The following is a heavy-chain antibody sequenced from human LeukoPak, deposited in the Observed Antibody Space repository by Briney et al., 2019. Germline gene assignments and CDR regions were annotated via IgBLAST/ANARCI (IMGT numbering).Heavy chain of an antibody. CDR3: ARAPQYQLLYGTYFDY. Sequence: SQTLSLTCTVSGGSISSGGYYWSWIRQPPGKGLEWIGYIYHSGSTYYNPSLKSRVTISVDRSKNQFSLKLSSVTAADTAVYYCARAPQYQLLYGTYFDYWGQGTLVTVSS. CDR2: IYHSGST. V-gene: IGHV4-30-2*01. J-gene: IGHJ4*02. D-gene: IGHD2-2*02. CDR1: GGSISSGGYY.